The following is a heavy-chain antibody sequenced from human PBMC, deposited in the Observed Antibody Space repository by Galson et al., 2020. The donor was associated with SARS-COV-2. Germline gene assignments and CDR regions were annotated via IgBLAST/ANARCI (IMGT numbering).Heavy chain of an antibody. J-gene: IGHJ4*02. CDR3: ARGLDGTGRFNGWDY. CDR2: ISYDGSNK. CDR1: GFTFSSYA. Sequence: GGSLRLSCAASGFTFSSYAMHWVRQAPGKGLEWVAVISYDGSNKYYADSVEGRFTISRDNSKNTLYLQMNSLRAEDTAVYYCARGLDGTGRFNGWDYWGQGTLVTVSS. V-gene: IGHV3-30*01. D-gene: IGHD2-8*02.